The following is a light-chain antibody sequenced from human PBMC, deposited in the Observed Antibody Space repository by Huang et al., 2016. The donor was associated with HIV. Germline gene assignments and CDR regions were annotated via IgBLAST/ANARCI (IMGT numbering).Light chain of an antibody. CDR3: QHYSNWPPLT. CDR1: QSIGTN. CDR2: GAS. Sequence: IILTQSPATLSVSPGEGATLSCRASQSIGTNLAWYQQGPGQAPRLLVYGASTRATGGPVRFSGSGSGTQFKLTLSSLQSEDFATYYCQHYSNWPPLTFGGGTKVDI. J-gene: IGKJ4*01. V-gene: IGKV3-15*01.